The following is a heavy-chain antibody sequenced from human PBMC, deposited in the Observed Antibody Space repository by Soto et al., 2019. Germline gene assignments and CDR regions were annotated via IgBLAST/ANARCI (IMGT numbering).Heavy chain of an antibody. CDR1: GGTFSSYA. J-gene: IGHJ4*02. Sequence: SVKVSCKASGGTFSSYAISWVRQAPGQGLEWMGGIIPIFGTANYAQKFQGRVTITADKSTSTAYMELSSLRSEDTAVYYCARGGSYDFWSGYFRSTDWYYFDYWGQGTLVTVSS. CDR2: IIPIFGTA. D-gene: IGHD3-3*01. V-gene: IGHV1-69*06. CDR3: ARGGSYDFWSGYFRSTDWYYFDY.